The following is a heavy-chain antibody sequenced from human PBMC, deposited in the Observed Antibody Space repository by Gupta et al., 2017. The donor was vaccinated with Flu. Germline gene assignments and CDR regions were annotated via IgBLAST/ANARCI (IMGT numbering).Heavy chain of an antibody. CDR1: GGSISSYY. Sequence: QMQLQESGPGLVKPSETLSLTCTVSGGSISSYYWSWIRQPPGQGLEWIGDVYYSGNTNYNPSLKSRVTISLDMSKNQFSLRLSSVTAADTAVYYCAAGGDQHCDYWGQGTRGSVSA. CDR3: AAGGDQHCDY. V-gene: IGHV4-59*01. D-gene: IGHD2-21*01. J-gene: IGHJ4*02. CDR2: VYYSGNT.